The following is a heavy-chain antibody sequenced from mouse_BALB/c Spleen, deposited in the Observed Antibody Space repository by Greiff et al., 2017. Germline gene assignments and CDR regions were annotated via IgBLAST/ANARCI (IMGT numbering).Heavy chain of an antibody. Sequence: EVQLQESGAELVKPGASVKLSCTASGFNIKDTYMHWVKQRPEQGLEWIGRIDPANGNTKYDPKFQGKATITADTPSNTAYLQLSSLTSEDTAVYYCAKITYGSYSLDGWGQGTTPPVPA. CDR1: GFNIKDTY. V-gene: IGHV14-3*02. CDR3: AKITYGSYSLDG. J-gene: IGHJ2*01. D-gene: IGHD1-1*02. CDR2: IDPANGNT.